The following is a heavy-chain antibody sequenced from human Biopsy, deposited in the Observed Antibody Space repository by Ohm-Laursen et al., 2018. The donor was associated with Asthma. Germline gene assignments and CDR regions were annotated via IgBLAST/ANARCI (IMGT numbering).Heavy chain of an antibody. Sequence: GTLSLTCSVYGGSFSSNYWSWIRQTPGKGLEWLGDTPHSGYTNYNPSLRSRLTFSVDTSKNQFSLRLTSVTAADTAVYYCARGWNCGGDCYSLDYWGQGTLVTVSS. J-gene: IGHJ4*02. D-gene: IGHD2-21*02. V-gene: IGHV4-34*01. CDR1: GGSFSSNY. CDR3: ARGWNCGGDCYSLDY. CDR2: TPHSGYT.